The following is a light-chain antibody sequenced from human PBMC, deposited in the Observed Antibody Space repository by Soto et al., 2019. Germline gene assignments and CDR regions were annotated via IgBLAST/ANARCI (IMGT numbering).Light chain of an antibody. CDR3: SSHTSSNTLV. Sequence: QSALTRPASVSGSPGQSITISCTGTSSDVGGYNYVSWYKQHPGKAPKLMIYDVSNRPSGVSNRFSGSKSGNTASLTISGLQAEDEADYYCSSHTSSNTLVFGSGTKVTVL. CDR2: DVS. CDR1: SSDVGGYNY. J-gene: IGLJ1*01. V-gene: IGLV2-14*01.